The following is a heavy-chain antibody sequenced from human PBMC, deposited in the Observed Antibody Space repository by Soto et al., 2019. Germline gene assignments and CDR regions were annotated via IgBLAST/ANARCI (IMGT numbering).Heavy chain of an antibody. J-gene: IGHJ5*02. CDR2: INPSGGST. CDR3: ARDPQTYCGGECPNWFDP. CDR1: GYTFTSYY. V-gene: IGHV1-46*01. D-gene: IGHD2-21*01. Sequence: QVQLVQSGAEVKKPGASVKVSCKASGYTFTSYYMHWVRQAPGQGLEWMGIINPSGGSTRYAQKFQGRVTMTRDTSTRTVYMDLSSLRSEATAVYYCARDPQTYCGGECPNWFDPWGQGTLVTVSS.